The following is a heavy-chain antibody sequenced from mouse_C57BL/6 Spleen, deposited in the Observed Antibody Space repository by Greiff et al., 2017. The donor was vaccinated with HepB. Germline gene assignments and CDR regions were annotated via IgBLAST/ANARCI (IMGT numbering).Heavy chain of an antibody. J-gene: IGHJ2*01. V-gene: IGHV5-9-1*02. Sequence: EVKLVESGEGLVKPGGSLKLSCAASGFTFSSYAMSWVRQTPEKRLEWVAYISSGGDYIYYADTVKGRFTISRDNARNTLYLQMSSLKSEDTAMYYCTRESWDEGPVDFDYWGQGTTLTVSS. D-gene: IGHD4-1*01. CDR3: TRESWDEGPVDFDY. CDR1: GFTFSSYA. CDR2: ISSGGDYI.